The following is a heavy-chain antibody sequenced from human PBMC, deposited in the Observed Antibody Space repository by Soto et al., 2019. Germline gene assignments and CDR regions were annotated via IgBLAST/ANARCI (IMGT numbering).Heavy chain of an antibody. CDR3: AMDSATTAD. J-gene: IGHJ4*02. CDR1: GGSVSSGSYY. CDR2: IRYSGST. D-gene: IGHD1-7*01. V-gene: IGHV4-61*01. Sequence: QVQLQESGPGLVKPSETLSLSCTVSGGSVSSGSYYWSWIRQPPGKGLEWIGYIRYSGSTNYNPSLNSRVTISLDTSKNQFSLKVSSVTAADTAVYYCAMDSATTADWGQGTLVTVSS.